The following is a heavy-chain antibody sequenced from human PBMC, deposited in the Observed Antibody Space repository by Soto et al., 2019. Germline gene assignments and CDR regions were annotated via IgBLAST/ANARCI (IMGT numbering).Heavy chain of an antibody. CDR2: IYAGGNT. D-gene: IGHD3-9*01. Sequence: GGSLRLSCAASGFSVTSNYMTWVRQAPGKGLECVSVIYAGGNTYYPDSVKGRFTISSDNSKNTPFLQMNNLRAEDTAVYYCARVTTFYDILTSSYALNYFDYWGQGTRVTVPQ. CDR1: GFSVTSNY. V-gene: IGHV3-53*01. CDR3: ARVTTFYDILTSSYALNYFDY. J-gene: IGHJ4*02.